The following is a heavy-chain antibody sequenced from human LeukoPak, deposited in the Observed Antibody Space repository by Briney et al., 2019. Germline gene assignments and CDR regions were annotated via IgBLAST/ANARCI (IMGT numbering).Heavy chain of an antibody. J-gene: IGHJ4*02. Sequence: GASVKVSCKASGYTFTGYYMHWVRQAPGRGLEWMGRINPNSGDTYYEQKFQDRLTMTRDTSISTAYMELSSLRSEDTAVYYCARGSRSDIVVVPAAIPFDYWGQGTLVTVSS. CDR2: INPNSGDT. CDR1: GYTFTGYY. V-gene: IGHV1-2*06. CDR3: ARGSRSDIVVVPAAIPFDY. D-gene: IGHD2-2*02.